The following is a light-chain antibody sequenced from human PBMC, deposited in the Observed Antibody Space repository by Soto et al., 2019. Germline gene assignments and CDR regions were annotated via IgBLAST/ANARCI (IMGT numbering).Light chain of an antibody. Sequence: QSALTQPPSTSGTPGQRVTISCSGSSSNIGSRTVNWYQHLPGTAPKLLIYSNNQRPSGVPERFSGSKSGTSASLAVSGLQSEDEADYYCAAWDGNLNGYVFGTGTKLIVL. V-gene: IGLV1-44*01. J-gene: IGLJ1*01. CDR3: AAWDGNLNGYV. CDR2: SNN. CDR1: SSNIGSRT.